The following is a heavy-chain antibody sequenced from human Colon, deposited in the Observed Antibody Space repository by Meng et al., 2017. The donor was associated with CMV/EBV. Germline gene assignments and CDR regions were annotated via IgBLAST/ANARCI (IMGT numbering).Heavy chain of an antibody. J-gene: IGHJ5*02. CDR1: GYTFTSDA. D-gene: IGHD6-19*01. V-gene: IGHV1-3*01. CDR3: ARDLRYRSDWLPHA. Sequence: QVHLVQSGAEVKKPGASVKVSCKTSGYTFTSDAIHWVRQVPGQRLEWMGWINPGSGDTKYSQKFQDRVTITRDISASTAYMELSSLRSEDTAMYYCARDLRYRSDWLPHAWGQGTLVTVSS. CDR2: INPGSGDT.